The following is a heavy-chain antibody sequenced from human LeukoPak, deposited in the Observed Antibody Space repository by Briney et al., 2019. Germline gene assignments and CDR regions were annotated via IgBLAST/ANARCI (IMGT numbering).Heavy chain of an antibody. CDR1: GFTFSSYA. V-gene: IGHV3-23*01. D-gene: IGHD6-6*01. J-gene: IGHJ4*02. CDR2: ISGSGGST. Sequence: GGPLRLSCAASGFTFSSYAMSWVRQAPGKGLEWVSAISGSGGSTYYADSVKGRFTISRDNSKNTLYLQMNSLRAEDTAVYYCAKPPYSSSLGGFDYWGQGTLVTVSS. CDR3: AKPPYSSSLGGFDY.